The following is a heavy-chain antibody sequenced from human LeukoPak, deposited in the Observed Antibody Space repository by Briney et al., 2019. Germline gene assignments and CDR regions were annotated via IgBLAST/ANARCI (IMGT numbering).Heavy chain of an antibody. D-gene: IGHD3-22*01. CDR1: GDSISSGGYY. Sequence: SQTLSLTCTVSGDSISSGGYYWSWLRQPPGKGLEWIGYIYHSGSTSYNPSLKSRVTISVDTSKNQFSLKLSSVTAADTAVYYCTRDLYYYDSSGYFDAFDIWGQGTMVTVSS. V-gene: IGHV4-30-2*01. CDR3: TRDLYYYDSSGYFDAFDI. CDR2: IYHSGST. J-gene: IGHJ3*02.